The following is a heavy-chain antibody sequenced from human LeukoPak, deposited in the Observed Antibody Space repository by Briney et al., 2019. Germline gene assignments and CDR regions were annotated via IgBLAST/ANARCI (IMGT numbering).Heavy chain of an antibody. CDR2: IYSDGTT. J-gene: IGHJ4*02. D-gene: IGHD3-22*01. CDR3: ARDVTYYYDSSGGGFDC. V-gene: IGHV3-53*01. CDR1: GFTFSRYW. Sequence: PGGSLRLSCAASGFTFSRYWMSWVRQAPGKGLEWASLIYSDGTTYYADSVKGRFTISRDNSKNTLYLQMNSLRAEDTAVYYCARDVTYYYDSSGGGFDCWGQGTLVTVSS.